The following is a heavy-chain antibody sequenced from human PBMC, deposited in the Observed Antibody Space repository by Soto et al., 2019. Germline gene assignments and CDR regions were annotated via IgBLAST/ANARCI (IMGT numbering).Heavy chain of an antibody. CDR1: GYTLAELS. Sequence: EASVKVSCKVSGYTLAELSMQWVRQAPGKGLEWMGGFDPEDGETIYAQKFQGRVTMTRNTSISTAYMELSSLRSEDTAVYYCARGGVGESGGYYFYYYYGMDVWGQGTTVTVSS. J-gene: IGHJ6*02. D-gene: IGHD3-22*01. CDR3: ARGGVGESGGYYFYYYYGMDV. V-gene: IGHV1-24*01. CDR2: FDPEDGET.